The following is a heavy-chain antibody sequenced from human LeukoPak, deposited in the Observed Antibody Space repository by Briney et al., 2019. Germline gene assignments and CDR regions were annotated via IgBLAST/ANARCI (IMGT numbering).Heavy chain of an antibody. V-gene: IGHV3-64*01. CDR2: ISSNGSST. D-gene: IGHD1-1*01. Sequence: GRTLRLSCVGSVGCPSSQGREWVRQAPGTVLKDVSAISSNGSSTFYANSVKGRFTVSRDDSKNTVYLQMGSLRAEDMAVYYCVNWTPSYFALWGRGTLVTVSS. CDR3: VNWTPSYFAL. CDR1: VGCPSSQG. J-gene: IGHJ2*01.